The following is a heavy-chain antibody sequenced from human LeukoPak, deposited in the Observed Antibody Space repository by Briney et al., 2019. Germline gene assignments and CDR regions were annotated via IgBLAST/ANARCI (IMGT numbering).Heavy chain of an antibody. Sequence: GGSLRLSCAASGFTFSSYWMSWVRQAPGKGLEWVANIKQDGSEKYYVDSVKGRFTISRDNAKNSLYLQMNSLRAEDTAVYYCARDMLVGALKYFQHWGQGTLVTVSS. CDR2: IKQDGSEK. CDR1: GFTFSSYW. D-gene: IGHD1-26*01. CDR3: ARDMLVGALKYFQH. V-gene: IGHV3-7*01. J-gene: IGHJ1*01.